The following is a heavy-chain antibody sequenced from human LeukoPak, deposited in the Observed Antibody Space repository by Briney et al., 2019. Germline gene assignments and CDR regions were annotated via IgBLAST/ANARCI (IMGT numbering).Heavy chain of an antibody. CDR1: GGSISSSSYY. Sequence: PSETLSLTCTVSGGSISSSSYYWGWIRQPPGKGLEWIGSFYYSGSTYYNPSLKSRVTISVDTSKNQFSLKLSSVTAADTAVYYCARDWHDSSGYYYVPSPFDYWGQGTLVTVSS. CDR2: FYYSGST. V-gene: IGHV4-39*07. D-gene: IGHD3-22*01. J-gene: IGHJ4*02. CDR3: ARDWHDSSGYYYVPSPFDY.